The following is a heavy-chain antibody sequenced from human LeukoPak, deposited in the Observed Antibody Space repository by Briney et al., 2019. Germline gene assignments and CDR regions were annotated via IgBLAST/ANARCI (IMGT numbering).Heavy chain of an antibody. D-gene: IGHD6-13*01. V-gene: IGHV3-33*01. CDR2: IWYDGSNK. CDR1: GFAFSTYG. Sequence: GGSLRLSCAASGFAFSTYGMHWVRQAPGKGLEWVAVIWYDGSNKYYADSVKGRFTISRDNSKNTLYLQMNSLRAEDAAVYYCASAAGPFDNWGQGTLVTVSS. J-gene: IGHJ4*02. CDR3: ASAAGPFDN.